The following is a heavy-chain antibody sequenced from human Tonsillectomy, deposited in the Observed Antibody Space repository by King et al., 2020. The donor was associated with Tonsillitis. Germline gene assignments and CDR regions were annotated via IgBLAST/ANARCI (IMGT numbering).Heavy chain of an antibody. CDR2: ISYDGSNK. D-gene: IGHD2-15*01. CDR1: GFTFSSYG. J-gene: IGHJ6*02. CDR3: ATDGVGYCSVGTCYSYYGMDV. V-gene: IGHV3-30*03. Sequence: QLVQSGGGVVQPGRSLRLSCAASGFTFSSYGMHWVRQAPGKGLEWVAIISYDGSNKYYADSVKGRFTISRDNSKNTLYLQMNSLRAEDTGVYYCATDGVGYCSVGTCYSYYGMDVWGQGTTVTVSS.